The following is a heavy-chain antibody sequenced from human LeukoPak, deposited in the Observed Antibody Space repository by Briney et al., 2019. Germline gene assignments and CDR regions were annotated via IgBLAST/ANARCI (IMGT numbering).Heavy chain of an antibody. J-gene: IGHJ4*02. CDR3: ARRGVGASFDY. Sequence: SETLSLTCTVSGGSISSYYWSWIRQPPGKGLEWIGYIYYSGSTNYNPSLKSRVTISVDTSKNQFSLKLSSVAAADTAVYYCARRGVGASFDYWGQGTLVTVSS. CDR2: IYYSGST. V-gene: IGHV4-59*08. D-gene: IGHD1-26*01. CDR1: GGSISSYY.